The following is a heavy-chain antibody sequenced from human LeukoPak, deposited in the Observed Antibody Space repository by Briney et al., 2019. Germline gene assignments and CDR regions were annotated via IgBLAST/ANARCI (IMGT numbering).Heavy chain of an antibody. D-gene: IGHD2-2*02. CDR2: ISGSGGST. V-gene: IGHV3-23*01. Sequence: PGGSLRLSCAASGFTFSSYVMSWVRQAPGKGLEWVSGISGSGGSTYYADSVKGRFIISKDNSKSTLYLQMNSLRAEDTAVYYCAKGGWDCSSTRCYTDYWGQGTLVTVSS. CDR1: GFTFSSYV. J-gene: IGHJ4*02. CDR3: AKGGWDCSSTRCYTDY.